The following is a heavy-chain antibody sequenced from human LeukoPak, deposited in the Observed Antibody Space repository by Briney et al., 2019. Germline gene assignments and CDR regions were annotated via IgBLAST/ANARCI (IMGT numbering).Heavy chain of an antibody. J-gene: IGHJ3*02. CDR3: ARDCWDCSSTMLDAFDI. Sequence: GSEKYYVDSVKGRFTISRDNAKNSLYLQMNSLRAEDTAVYYCARDCWDCSSTMLDAFDIWGQGTMVTDSS. V-gene: IGHV3-7*01. CDR2: GSEK. D-gene: IGHD2-2*01.